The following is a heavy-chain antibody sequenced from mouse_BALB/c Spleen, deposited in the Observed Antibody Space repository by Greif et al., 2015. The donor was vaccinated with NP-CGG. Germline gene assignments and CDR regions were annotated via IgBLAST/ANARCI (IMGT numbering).Heavy chain of an antibody. J-gene: IGHJ4*01. CDR3: ARLLYGYPYYAMDY. CDR2: ISSGGSYT. CDR1: GFAFSSYD. D-gene: IGHD2-2*01. Sequence: EVHLVESGGGLVKPGGSLKLSCAASGFAFSSYDMSWVRQTPEKRLEWVATISSGGSYTYYPDSVKGRFTISRDNARNTLYLQMSSLRSEDTALYYCARLLYGYPYYAMDYWGQGTSVTVSS. V-gene: IGHV5-9*02.